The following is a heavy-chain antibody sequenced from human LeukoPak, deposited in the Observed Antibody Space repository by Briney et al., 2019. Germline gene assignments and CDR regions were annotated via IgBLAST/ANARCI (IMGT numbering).Heavy chain of an antibody. CDR1: GFTFSDYY. CDR3: ARGRGYSYGPPDY. V-gene: IGHV3-11*04. CDR2: ISSSDSTI. D-gene: IGHD5-18*01. Sequence: GGSLRLSCAASGFTFSDYYMSWIRQAPGKGLEWVSYISSSDSTIYYADSVKGRFTISRDNSKNTLYLQMNSLRAEDTAVYYCARGRGYSYGPPDYWGQGTLVTVSS. J-gene: IGHJ4*02.